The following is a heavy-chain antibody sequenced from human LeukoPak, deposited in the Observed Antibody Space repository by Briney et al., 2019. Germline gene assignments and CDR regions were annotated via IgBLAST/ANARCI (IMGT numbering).Heavy chain of an antibody. V-gene: IGHV4-39*01. CDR3: ARRILAAAGKNAFDY. J-gene: IGHJ4*02. D-gene: IGHD6-13*01. CDR1: GGSISSSSYY. Sequence: SETLSLTCTVSGGSISSSSYYWGWIRQPPGKGLEWIGSIYYSGSTYYNPSLKSRVTISVDTSKNQFFLKLSSVTAADTAVYYCARRILAAAGKNAFDYWGQGTLVTVSS. CDR2: IYYSGST.